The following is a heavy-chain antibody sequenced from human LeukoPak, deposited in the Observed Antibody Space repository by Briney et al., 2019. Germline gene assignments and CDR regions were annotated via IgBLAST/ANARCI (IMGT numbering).Heavy chain of an antibody. D-gene: IGHD6-13*01. J-gene: IGHJ5*02. CDR1: GFTFDDYT. CDR3: ARDVAAAARYNWFDP. Sequence: GGSLRLSCAASGFTFDDYTMHWVRQAPGKGLEWVSLISWDGGSTYYADSVKGRFTISRDNAENSLYLQMNSLRAEDTAVYYCARDVAAAARYNWFDPWGQGTLVTVSS. V-gene: IGHV3-43*01. CDR2: ISWDGGST.